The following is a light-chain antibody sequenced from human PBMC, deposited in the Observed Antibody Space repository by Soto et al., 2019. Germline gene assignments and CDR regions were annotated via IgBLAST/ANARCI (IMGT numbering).Light chain of an antibody. Sequence: QSALTQPPSASGSPGQSVTISCTGSNSDIGGYDFVSWYQQHPGKAPKLIIYDVTKRPSGVPDRFSGSKSGNTASLTVSGLQAEDEAYYYCCSYAGSNNLGFGGGTKLTVL. J-gene: IGLJ2*01. CDR2: DVT. CDR1: NSDIGGYDF. CDR3: CSYAGSNNLG. V-gene: IGLV2-8*01.